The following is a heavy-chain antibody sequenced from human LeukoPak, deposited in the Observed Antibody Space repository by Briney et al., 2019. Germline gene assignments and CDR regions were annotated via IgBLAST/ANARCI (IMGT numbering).Heavy chain of an antibody. CDR2: IYTSGST. V-gene: IGHV4-61*02. CDR1: GGSISSGSYY. D-gene: IGHD3-16*01. CDR3: ARTGSTFPNWFDP. J-gene: IGHJ5*02. Sequence: SETLSLTCTVSGGSISSGSYYWSWIRQPAGKGLEWIGRIYTSGSTNYNPSLKSRVTISVDTSKNQFSLKLSSVTAADTAVYYCARTGSTFPNWFDPWGQGTLVTVSS.